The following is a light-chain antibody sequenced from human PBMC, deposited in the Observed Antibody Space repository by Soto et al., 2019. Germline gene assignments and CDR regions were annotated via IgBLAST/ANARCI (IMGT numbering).Light chain of an antibody. V-gene: IGKV4-1*01. J-gene: IGKJ2*01. CDR2: WAS. Sequence: IVMTQSPDSLAVSLGERATINCKSSQSVLYSSNNKNYLAWYRQKPGQTPKLLIYWASIRESGVPDRISGSGSGTDVSLTISSLQAEDVAVYYCQQYYSTPPYTFGQGTKLEIK. CDR1: QSVLYSSNNKNY. CDR3: QQYYSTPPYT.